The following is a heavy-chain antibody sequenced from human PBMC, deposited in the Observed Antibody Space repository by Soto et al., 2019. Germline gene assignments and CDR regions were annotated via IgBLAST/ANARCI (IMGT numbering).Heavy chain of an antibody. J-gene: IGHJ6*02. CDR1: GFTFSSFG. CDR2: ISYDGSNK. Sequence: QVQLVESGGGVVLPGRSLRLSCAASGFTFSSFGMHWVRQAPGKGLEWVAVISYDGSNKYYVDSVKGRFTISRDNSKNTLYLQMNSLRAEDTDVYYCAKVQSQWLVYGMDVWGQGTTVTVSS. CDR3: AKVQSQWLVYGMDV. V-gene: IGHV3-30*18. D-gene: IGHD6-19*01.